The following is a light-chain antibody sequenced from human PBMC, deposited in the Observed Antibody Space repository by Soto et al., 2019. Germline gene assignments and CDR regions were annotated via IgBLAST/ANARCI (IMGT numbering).Light chain of an antibody. Sequence: EIVMTQSPAKVSVSPGEGVTLFCRASQNVDTKLAWYQMKPGQAPRLLIYASSTRAADIPGTFSGSGSGTQFSLTISSVQSEDSAVYYCQQYYHWGLSFGRGTKVDIK. J-gene: IGKJ4*01. CDR1: QNVDTK. V-gene: IGKV3D-15*01. CDR2: ASS. CDR3: QQYYHWGLS.